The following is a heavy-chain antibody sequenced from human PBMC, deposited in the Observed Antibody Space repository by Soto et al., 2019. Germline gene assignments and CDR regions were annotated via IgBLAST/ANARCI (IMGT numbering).Heavy chain of an antibody. Sequence: QITLKESGPTLVKPTQTLTLTCTFSGFSLSTSGVGVAWIRQPPGKALEWLALIYWDDDKRYSPSLKSRLTXTXXTSKNQVVLTMTNMDPVDTATYYCARRMAGYYFDYWGQGTLVTVSS. V-gene: IGHV2-5*02. CDR1: GFSLSTSGVG. J-gene: IGHJ4*02. CDR2: IYWDDDK. CDR3: ARRMAGYYFDY.